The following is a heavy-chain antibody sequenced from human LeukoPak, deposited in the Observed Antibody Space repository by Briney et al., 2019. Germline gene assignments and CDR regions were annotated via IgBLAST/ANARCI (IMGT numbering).Heavy chain of an antibody. CDR3: ERDSPPSLGYGMDV. V-gene: IGHV3-7*01. Sequence: GGSLRLSCAASGFTFSSYWMSWVRQAPGKGLEWVANIKQDGSEKYYVDSVKGRFTISRDNAKNSLYLQMNSLRAEDTAVYYCERDSPPSLGYGMDVWGQGTTVTVSS. CDR2: IKQDGSEK. J-gene: IGHJ6*02. CDR1: GFTFSSYW.